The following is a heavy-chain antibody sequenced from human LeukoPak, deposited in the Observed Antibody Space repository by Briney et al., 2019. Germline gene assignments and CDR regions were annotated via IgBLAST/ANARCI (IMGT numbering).Heavy chain of an antibody. CDR3: ASGRAIVATIIGGWFDP. V-gene: IGHV1-2*02. D-gene: IGHD5-12*01. CDR1: GYIFTGYY. Sequence: GASVKVSCKASGYIFTGYYMHWVRQAPGQGLEWMGWINPNSGGTNYAQKFQGRVTMTRDTSISTAYMELSRLRSDDTAVYYCASGRAIVATIIGGWFDPWGQGTLVTVSS. CDR2: INPNSGGT. J-gene: IGHJ5*02.